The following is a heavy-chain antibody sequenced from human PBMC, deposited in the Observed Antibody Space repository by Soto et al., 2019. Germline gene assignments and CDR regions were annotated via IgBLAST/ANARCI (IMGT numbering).Heavy chain of an antibody. J-gene: IGHJ4*02. D-gene: IGHD1-1*01. CDR3: TTTGTIDY. V-gene: IGHV3-15*01. CDR1: GFTFSKAW. Sequence: EVQLVESGGGLVKPGGSLRLSCAASGFTFSKAWMTWIRQAPGKGLEWVGRIKSNSDGGTTYYAAPVEGRFTISRDDSTNTVYLQMNSLKSEDTAVYYCTTTGTIDYWGQGTLVPVSS. CDR2: IKSNSDGGTT.